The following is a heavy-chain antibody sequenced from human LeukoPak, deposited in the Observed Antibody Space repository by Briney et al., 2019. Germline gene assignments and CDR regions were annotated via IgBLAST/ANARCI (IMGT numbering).Heavy chain of an antibody. Sequence: GGSLRLSCAASGFTFSSYGMHWVRQAPGKGLEWVAFIRYDGSNKYYADSVKGRFTISRDNSKNTLYLQMNSLRAEDTAVYYCARVGRGTKDVLRFLEWLSAPLNYMDVWGKGTTVTVSS. CDR3: ARVGRGTKDVLRFLEWLSAPLNYMDV. V-gene: IGHV3-30*02. J-gene: IGHJ6*03. CDR2: IRYDGSNK. CDR1: GFTFSSYG. D-gene: IGHD3-3*01.